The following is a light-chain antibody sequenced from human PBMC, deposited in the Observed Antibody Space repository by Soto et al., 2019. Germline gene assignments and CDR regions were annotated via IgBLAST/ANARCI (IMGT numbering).Light chain of an antibody. V-gene: IGLV2-14*01. Sequence: QSALTQPASVSGSPGQSITISCTGTSSDVGGYNYVSWYQQHPGKAPKLMIYEVSNRPSGVSNRFSGSKSGNTASLTISGLQAEDEADYYCSSYTSSSTAFGTGNKLTVL. J-gene: IGLJ1*01. CDR3: SSYTSSSTA. CDR1: SSDVGGYNY. CDR2: EVS.